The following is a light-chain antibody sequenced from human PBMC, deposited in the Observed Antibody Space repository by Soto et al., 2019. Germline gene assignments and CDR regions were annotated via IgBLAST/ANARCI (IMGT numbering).Light chain of an antibody. CDR2: GAS. Sequence: EIVLTQSPGTLSLSPGERATLSCRASQSVSSSYLAWYQQKPGQAPRLLIYGASSRATGIPDRFSGSGSGTDFTLTNSRLEPEDFAVYYCQQYGSSPGTFGQGTK. CDR3: QQYGSSPGT. V-gene: IGKV3-20*01. J-gene: IGKJ1*01. CDR1: QSVSSSY.